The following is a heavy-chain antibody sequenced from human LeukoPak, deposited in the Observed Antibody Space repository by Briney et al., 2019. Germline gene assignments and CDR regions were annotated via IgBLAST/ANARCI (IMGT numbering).Heavy chain of an antibody. Sequence: GESLKISCKGSGYSFTSYWIGWVRQMPGKGLEWMGIIYPGDSDTRYSPSFQGQVTISADKSISTAYLEWRSLKASDTAMYYCARHVISDSSGYDLDYWGQGTLVTVSS. CDR2: IYPGDSDT. J-gene: IGHJ4*02. V-gene: IGHV5-51*01. CDR3: ARHVISDSSGYDLDY. CDR1: GYSFTSYW. D-gene: IGHD3-22*01.